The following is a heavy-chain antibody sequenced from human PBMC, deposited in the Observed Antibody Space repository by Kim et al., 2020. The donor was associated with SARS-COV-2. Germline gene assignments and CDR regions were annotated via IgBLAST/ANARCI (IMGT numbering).Heavy chain of an antibody. CDR3: ARARLPSQSNTYYYDSSGYFDY. J-gene: IGHJ4*02. CDR2: IYYSGST. V-gene: IGHV4-59*01. Sequence: SETLSLTCTVSGGSISSYYWSWIRQPPGKGLEWIGYIYYSGSTNYNPSLKSRVTISVDTSKNQFSLKLSSVTAADTAVYYCARARLPSQSNTYYYDSSGYFDYWGQGTLVTVSS. D-gene: IGHD3-22*01. CDR1: GGSISSYY.